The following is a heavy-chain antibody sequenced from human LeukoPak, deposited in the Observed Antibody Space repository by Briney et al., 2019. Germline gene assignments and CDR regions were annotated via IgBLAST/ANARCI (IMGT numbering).Heavy chain of an antibody. CDR3: ASRYSYGYGDDY. D-gene: IGHD5-18*01. CDR2: MNPNSGNT. V-gene: IGHV1-8*01. Sequence: ASVKVSCKASGYTFTSYDINWVRQATGQGLEWMRWMNPNSGNTGYAQKFQGRVTMTRNTSISTAYMELSSLRSEDTAVYYCASRYSYGYGDDYWGQGTLVTVSS. J-gene: IGHJ4*02. CDR1: GYTFTSYD.